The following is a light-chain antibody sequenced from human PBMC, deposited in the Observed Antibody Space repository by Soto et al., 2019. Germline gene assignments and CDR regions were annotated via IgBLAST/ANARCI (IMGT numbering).Light chain of an antibody. Sequence: DIQMTQSPSTLSASVGDRVTITCRASQSISGWLAWYQQKPGKAPKFLIYEASTLQRGVPSRFSGSGSGTEFTLTISSLQPDDFATYYCHQYYTYPQTFGQGTKVEVK. CDR3: HQYYTYPQT. CDR1: QSISGW. V-gene: IGKV1-5*03. CDR2: EAS. J-gene: IGKJ1*01.